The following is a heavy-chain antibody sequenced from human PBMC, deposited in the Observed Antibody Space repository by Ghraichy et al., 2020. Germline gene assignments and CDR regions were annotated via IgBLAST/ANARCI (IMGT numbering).Heavy chain of an antibody. D-gene: IGHD6-19*01. Sequence: GGSLRLSCAASGFTFDDYTMHWVRQAPGKGLEWVSLISWDGGSTYYADSVKGRFTISRDNRKTSLYLPMNSLRTEDTALYYCAKDRTSRGWFYFDYWGQGTLVTVSS. CDR3: AKDRTSRGWFYFDY. V-gene: IGHV3-43*01. CDR2: ISWDGGST. J-gene: IGHJ4*02. CDR1: GFTFDDYT.